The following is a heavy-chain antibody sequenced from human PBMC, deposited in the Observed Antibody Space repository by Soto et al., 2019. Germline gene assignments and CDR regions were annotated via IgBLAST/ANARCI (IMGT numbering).Heavy chain of an antibody. Sequence: LSCAASGFTFSSYWMHWVRQAPGKGLVWVSRINSDGSSTSYADSVKGRFTISRDNAKNTLYLQMNSLRAEDTAVYYCARVSLYCGGDCYDYWGQGTLVTVSS. CDR3: ARVSLYCGGDCYDY. CDR1: GFTFSSYW. J-gene: IGHJ4*02. CDR2: INSDGSST. D-gene: IGHD2-21*02. V-gene: IGHV3-74*01.